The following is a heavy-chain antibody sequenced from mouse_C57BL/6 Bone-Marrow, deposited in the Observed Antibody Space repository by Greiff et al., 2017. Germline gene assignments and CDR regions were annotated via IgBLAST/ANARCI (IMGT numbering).Heavy chain of an antibody. CDR2: IYPGSGST. CDR1: GYTFTSYW. Sequence: QVQLQQPGAELVKPGASVKMSCKASGYTFTSYWITWVKQRPGQGLEWIGDIYPGSGSTNYNEKFKSKATLTVDTSSSTAYMQLSCLTSEDSAVYYCAGGVGRRRYFDYWGQGTTLTVSS. J-gene: IGHJ2*01. V-gene: IGHV1-55*01. D-gene: IGHD4-1*01. CDR3: AGGVGRRRYFDY.